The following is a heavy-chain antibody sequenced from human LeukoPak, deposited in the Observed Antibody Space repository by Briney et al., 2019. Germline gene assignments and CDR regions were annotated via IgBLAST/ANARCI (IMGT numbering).Heavy chain of an antibody. V-gene: IGHV3-9*01. Sequence: GGALRLSCGGAGFTFRRYRKNWGRQGPGKGVGGGAGIRGNGERTGYTDSVKGRFTIFRDNAKTSLYLQMNSLRAEDTALYYCAKDIVGRSVYYGMDVWGQGTTVTVSS. D-gene: IGHD1-26*01. J-gene: IGHJ6*02. CDR3: AKDIVGRSVYYGMDV. CDR1: GFTFRRYR. CDR2: IRGNGERT.